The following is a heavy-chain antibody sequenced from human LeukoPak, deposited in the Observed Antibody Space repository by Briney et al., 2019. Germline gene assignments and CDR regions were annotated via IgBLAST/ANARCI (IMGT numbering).Heavy chain of an antibody. V-gene: IGHV1-8*01. J-gene: IGHJ3*02. CDR1: GYAFTSYD. Sequence: ASVKVSCKASGYAFTSYDINRVRQATGQGRGWMGWLNPNSGNTGNTQKFQGRVTITRNTSISTAYMELSSLRSEDTAVYFCARGYGSRASRGAFDIWGQGTMVTVSS. D-gene: IGHD4-17*01. CDR2: LNPNSGNT. CDR3: ARGYGSRASRGAFDI.